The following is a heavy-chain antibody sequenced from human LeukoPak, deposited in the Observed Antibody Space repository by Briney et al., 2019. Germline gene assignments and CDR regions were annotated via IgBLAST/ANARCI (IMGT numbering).Heavy chain of an antibody. CDR1: GITVSDNY. CDR2: IYSGGST. CDR3: ARENKVVAAHYFDY. Sequence: GGSLRLSCAASGITVSDNYMSWVRLAPGKGLEWVSVIYSGGSTYYADSVKGRFTISRDNSKNTLYLQMNSLRAEDTAVYYCARENKVVAAHYFDYWGQGTLVTVSS. V-gene: IGHV3-66*01. J-gene: IGHJ4*02. D-gene: IGHD5-12*01.